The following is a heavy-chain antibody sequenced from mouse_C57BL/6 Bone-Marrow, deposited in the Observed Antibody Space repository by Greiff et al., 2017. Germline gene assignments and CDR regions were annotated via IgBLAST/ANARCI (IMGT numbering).Heavy chain of an antibody. J-gene: IGHJ2*01. CDR1: GYAFSSSW. CDR2: IYPGNGDT. CDR3: AREGAGRVLYFDY. V-gene: IGHV1-82*01. Sequence: QVQLQQSGPELVKPGASVKISCKASGYAFSSSWMNWVKQRPGKGLEWIGRIYPGNGDTNYNGKFKGKATLTADKSSSTAYMQLSSLTSEDSAVYFCAREGAGRVLYFDYGGQGTTLTVSS. D-gene: IGHD4-1*01.